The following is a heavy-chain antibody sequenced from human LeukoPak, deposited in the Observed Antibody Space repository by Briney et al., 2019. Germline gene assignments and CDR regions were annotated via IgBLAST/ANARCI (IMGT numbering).Heavy chain of an antibody. D-gene: IGHD3-22*01. CDR1: GGSISSYY. V-gene: IGHV4-4*07. CDR3: ARDLPYYYDSSGYYYDY. CDR2: IYTSGST. Sequence: RPSETLSLTCTVSGGSISSYYWSWIRQPAGKGLEWIGRIYTSGSTNYNPSLKSRVTISVDTSKNQFSLKLSSVTAADTAVYYCARDLPYYYDSSGYYYDYWGQGTLVTVSS. J-gene: IGHJ4*02.